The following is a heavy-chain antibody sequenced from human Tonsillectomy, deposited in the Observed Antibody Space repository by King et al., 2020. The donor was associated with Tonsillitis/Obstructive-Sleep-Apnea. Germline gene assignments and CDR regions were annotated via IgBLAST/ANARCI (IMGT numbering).Heavy chain of an antibody. CDR3: ARDLGGGSGGRNYYYYTDV. D-gene: IGHD3-10*01. Sequence: VQLVESGGGLVQPGGSLRLSCAASGFTFSSYWMHWVRQAPGKGLVWVSRINSDGSGTSYADSVKGRFTISRDNAKNTLYLQMNSLRAEDTAVYYCARDLGGGSGGRNYYYYTDVWGKGTTVTVSS. CDR2: INSDGSGT. CDR1: GFTFSSYW. V-gene: IGHV3-74*01. J-gene: IGHJ6*03.